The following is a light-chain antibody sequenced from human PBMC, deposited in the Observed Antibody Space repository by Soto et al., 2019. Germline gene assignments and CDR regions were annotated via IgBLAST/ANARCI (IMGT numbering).Light chain of an antibody. Sequence: DIVMTQSPDSLAVSLGERATINCNSSQSVLYSSNHKNYLAWYQQKPGQPPKLLIYWASTRESGVPDRFSGSGSGTDFTLTISSLQAEDVAVYYCQQYYSTPFTFGPGTKVDVK. CDR2: WAS. V-gene: IGKV4-1*01. CDR1: QSVLYSSNHKNY. CDR3: QQYYSTPFT. J-gene: IGKJ3*01.